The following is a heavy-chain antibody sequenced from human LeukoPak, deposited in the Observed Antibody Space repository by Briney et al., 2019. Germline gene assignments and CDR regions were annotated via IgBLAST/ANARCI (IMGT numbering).Heavy chain of an antibody. CDR3: ARGYGAAASDP. J-gene: IGHJ5*02. V-gene: IGHV1-8*01. CDR1: GYTFTNYD. D-gene: IGHD6-13*01. Sequence: ASVKVTLKASGYTFTNYDFNWVRQATGQGREWMGWMNPNSGNTGYAQKFQGRVTMTRNTSISTAYMELSSLRSEDTAVYYCARGYGAAASDPWGQGTLVTVSS. CDR2: MNPNSGNT.